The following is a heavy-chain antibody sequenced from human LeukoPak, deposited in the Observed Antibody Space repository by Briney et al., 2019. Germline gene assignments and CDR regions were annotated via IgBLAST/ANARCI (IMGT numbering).Heavy chain of an antibody. CDR2: ISSSSGYI. CDR1: GFTFSSYS. J-gene: IGHJ4*02. D-gene: IGHD6-13*01. V-gene: IGHV3-21*01. CDR3: ARQANGYSDH. Sequence: PGGSLRLSCAASGFTFSSYSMNWVRQAPGKGLEWVSSISSSSGYIYYADSVKGRFTISRDNAKNSLYLQMNSLRAEDTAVYYCARQANGYSDHWGQGTLVTVSS.